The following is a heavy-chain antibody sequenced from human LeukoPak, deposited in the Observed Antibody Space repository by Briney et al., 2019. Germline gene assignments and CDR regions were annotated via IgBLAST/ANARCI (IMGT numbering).Heavy chain of an antibody. Sequence: SETLSLTCTVSGGSISSYYWSWIRQPAGKGLEWIGRIYTSGSTNYNPSLKSRVTRSVDTSKNQFSLKLSSVTAADTAVYYCARDIKDKVAAPPGFDYWGQGTLVTVSS. V-gene: IGHV4-4*07. D-gene: IGHD5-12*01. CDR3: ARDIKDKVAAPPGFDY. CDR1: GGSISSYY. J-gene: IGHJ4*02. CDR2: IYTSGST.